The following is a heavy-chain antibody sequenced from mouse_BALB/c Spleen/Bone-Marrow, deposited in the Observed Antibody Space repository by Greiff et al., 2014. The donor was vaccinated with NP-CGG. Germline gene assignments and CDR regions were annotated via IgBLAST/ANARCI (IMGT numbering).Heavy chain of an antibody. CDR3: TSWDY. V-gene: IGHV1S22*01. Sequence: LKESGSELGRPGASVKLSCKASGYTFTSYWMHWGKQRHGQGLEWIGNIYPGSGSTNYDEKFKSKGTLTVDTSSSTAYMHLSSLTSEDSAVYYCTSWDYWGQGTTLTVSS. CDR2: IYPGSGST. CDR1: GYTFTSYW. J-gene: IGHJ2*01.